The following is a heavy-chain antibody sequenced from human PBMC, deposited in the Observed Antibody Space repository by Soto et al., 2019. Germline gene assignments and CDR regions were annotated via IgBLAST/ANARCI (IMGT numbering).Heavy chain of an antibody. CDR3: ARDRGTMIVVVDYFDS. J-gene: IGHJ4*02. D-gene: IGHD3-22*01. V-gene: IGHV3-7*01. Sequence: GGSLRLSCAASGFTFSSYWMSWVRQAPGKGLEWVANIKQDGSEKYYVDSVKGRFTISRDNAKNSLYLQMNSLRAEDTAVYYCARDRGTMIVVVDYFDSWGQGTLVTVSS. CDR1: GFTFSSYW. CDR2: IKQDGSEK.